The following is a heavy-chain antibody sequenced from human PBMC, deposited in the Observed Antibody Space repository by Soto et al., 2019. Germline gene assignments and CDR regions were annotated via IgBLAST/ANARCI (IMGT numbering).Heavy chain of an antibody. CDR1: GFTFDDYA. CDR3: AKRGAWYAFDI. Sequence: EVQLVESGGGLVQPGRSLRLSCAASGFTFDDYAMHWVRQAPGKGLEWVSGISWNSGSRDYTDSVKGRFTISRDNAKNSLYLQMNSLRAEDTAVYYCAKRGAWYAFDIWGQGTMVTVSS. D-gene: IGHD2-8*02. CDR2: ISWNSGSR. J-gene: IGHJ3*02. V-gene: IGHV3-9*01.